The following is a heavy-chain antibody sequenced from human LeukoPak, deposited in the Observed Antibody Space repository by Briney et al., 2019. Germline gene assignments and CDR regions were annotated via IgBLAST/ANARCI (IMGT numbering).Heavy chain of an antibody. V-gene: IGHV4-34*01. CDR2: INHSGST. CDR3: ARGSSTSLDY. CDR1: GGSSSGYY. D-gene: IGHD2-2*01. J-gene: IGHJ4*02. Sequence: SETLSLTCAVYGGSSSGYYWSWIRQPPGKGLEWIGEINHSGSTNYNPSLKSRVTISVDTSKNQFSLKLSSVTAADTAVYYCARGSSTSLDYWGQGTLVTVSS.